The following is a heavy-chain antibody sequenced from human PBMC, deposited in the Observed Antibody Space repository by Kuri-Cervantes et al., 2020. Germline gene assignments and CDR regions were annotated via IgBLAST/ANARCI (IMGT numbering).Heavy chain of an antibody. CDR3: ARRRNSGNDY. J-gene: IGHJ4*02. CDR1: GFTFSDYY. D-gene: IGHD3-10*01. Sequence: GESLKISCAASGFTFSDYYMTWIRQAPGKGLEWVSYISSGGSSIYYADSVKGRFTISRDNAKNSLYLQMSSLGAGDTAVYYCARRRNSGNDYRGQGTLVTVSS. CDR2: ISSGGSSI. V-gene: IGHV3-11*01.